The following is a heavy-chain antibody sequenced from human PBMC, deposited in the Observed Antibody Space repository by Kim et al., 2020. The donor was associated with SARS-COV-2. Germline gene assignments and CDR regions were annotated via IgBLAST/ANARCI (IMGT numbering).Heavy chain of an antibody. CDR1: GGSFSGYY. CDR2: INHSGST. J-gene: IGHJ4*02. V-gene: IGHV4-34*01. D-gene: IGHD3-22*01. Sequence: ETLSLTCAVYGGSFSGYYWSWIRQPPGKGLEWIGEINHSGSTNYNPSLKSRVTISVDTSKNQFSLKLSSVTAADTAVYYCARRSPFYYDSSGYLYWGQGTLVTVSS. CDR3: ARRSPFYYDSSGYLY.